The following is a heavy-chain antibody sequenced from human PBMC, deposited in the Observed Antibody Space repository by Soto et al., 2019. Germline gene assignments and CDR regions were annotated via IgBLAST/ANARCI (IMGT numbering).Heavy chain of an antibody. CDR1: GFTFSSYS. CDR2: ISGSAGTT. Sequence: EVQLLESGGGLVQPGGSLRLSCSASGFTFSSYSMSWVRQAPGQGLEWVSSISGSAGTTYYADSVKGHFTISRDNSQSSLYLHLNSLRAEDTAIYYCAEEWSSGMDVWGQGTTVTVSS. CDR3: AEEWSSGMDV. D-gene: IGHD2-15*01. V-gene: IGHV3-23*01. J-gene: IGHJ6*02.